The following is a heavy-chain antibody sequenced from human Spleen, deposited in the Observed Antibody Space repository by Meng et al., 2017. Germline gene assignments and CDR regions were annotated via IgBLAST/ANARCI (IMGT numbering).Heavy chain of an antibody. J-gene: IGHJ4*02. Sequence: ASVKVSCKASGGTFSSYAISWVRQAPGQGLEWMGWINPNSGGTNYAQKFQGRVTMTRDTSISTAYMELSRLRSDDTAVYYCATVGYASDWGQGTLVTVSS. V-gene: IGHV1-2*02. CDR1: GGTFSSYA. CDR3: ATVGYASD. D-gene: IGHD5-12*01. CDR2: INPNSGGT.